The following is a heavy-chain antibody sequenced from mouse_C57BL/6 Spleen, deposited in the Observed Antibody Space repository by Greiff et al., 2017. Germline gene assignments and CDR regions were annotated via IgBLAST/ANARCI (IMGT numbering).Heavy chain of an antibody. V-gene: IGHV5-16*01. CDR3: AIDGYYDSILYLYFDV. CDR1: GFTFSDYY. Sequence: EVHLVESEGGLVQPGSSMKLSCTASGFTFSDYYMAWVRPVPEKGLEWVANITYDGSSTYYLDSLKSRFIISRDNAKNILYLQMCSLKSEDTSTYYCAIDGYYDSILYLYFDVWGKGTTVTVSS. CDR2: ITYDGSST. D-gene: IGHD1-1*01. J-gene: IGHJ1*03.